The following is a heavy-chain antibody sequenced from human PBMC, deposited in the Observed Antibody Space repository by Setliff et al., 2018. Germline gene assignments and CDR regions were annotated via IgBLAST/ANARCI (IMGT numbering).Heavy chain of an antibody. Sequence: ASVKVSCKASGGTSSSYAISWVRQAPGQGLEWMGGIIPIFGTANYAQKFQGRVTITADESTSTAYMELSSLGSEDTAVYYCAGGQPLVRKYYYYMDVWGKGTTVTVSS. CDR2: IIPIFGTA. V-gene: IGHV1-69*13. CDR3: AGGQPLVRKYYYYMDV. D-gene: IGHD3-10*01. CDR1: GGTSSSYA. J-gene: IGHJ6*03.